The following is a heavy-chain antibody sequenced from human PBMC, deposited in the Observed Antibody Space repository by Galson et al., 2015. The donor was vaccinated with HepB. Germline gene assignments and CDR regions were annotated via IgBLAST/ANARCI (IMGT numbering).Heavy chain of an antibody. Sequence: SLRLSCAASGFTFSSYSMNWVRQAPGKGLEWVSYISSSSSTIYYADSVKGRFTISRDNAKNSLYLQMNSLRDEDTAVYYCARYETGTGEYYYYGMDVWGQGTTVTVSS. CDR1: GFTFSSYS. V-gene: IGHV3-48*02. D-gene: IGHD3-16*01. J-gene: IGHJ6*02. CDR3: ARYETGTGEYYYYGMDV. CDR2: ISSSSSTI.